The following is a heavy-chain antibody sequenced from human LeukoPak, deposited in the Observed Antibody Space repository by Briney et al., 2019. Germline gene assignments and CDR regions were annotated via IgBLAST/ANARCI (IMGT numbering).Heavy chain of an antibody. J-gene: IGHJ3*02. D-gene: IGHD2-2*01. CDR1: RGSFSGYY. V-gene: IGHV4-34*01. Sequence: SETLSLTCAVSRGSFSGYYWSWIRQPPRKGLEWIGEINHSGGTNYNPSLKSRVTISVDTSKHEFSVKLSSVTAAHAAVYYCAREAYCSSTSCYRRGHAFDIWGQGTMVTVSS. CDR3: AREAYCSSTSCYRRGHAFDI. CDR2: INHSGGT.